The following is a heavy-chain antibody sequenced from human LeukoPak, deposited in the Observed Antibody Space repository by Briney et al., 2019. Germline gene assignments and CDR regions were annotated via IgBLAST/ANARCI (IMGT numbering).Heavy chain of an antibody. V-gene: IGHV3-21*01. CDR1: GFTFSTYS. CDR3: ARGDTYSSSWYIDY. J-gene: IGHJ4*02. Sequence: GGSLRLSCAASGFTFSTYSMSWVRQAPGKGLEWVSYITSSSSYIYYADAVKGRFTISRDNAKNSLYLQMNSLRAEDTAVYYCARGDTYSSSWYIDYWGQGTLVTVSS. D-gene: IGHD6-13*01. CDR2: ITSSSSYI.